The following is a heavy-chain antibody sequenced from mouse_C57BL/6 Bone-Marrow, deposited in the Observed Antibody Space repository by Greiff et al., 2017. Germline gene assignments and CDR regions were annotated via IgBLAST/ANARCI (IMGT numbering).Heavy chain of an antibody. CDR3: VRGGWLPPFAY. J-gene: IGHJ3*01. CDR1: GFSFNTYA. V-gene: IGHV10-1*01. Sequence: EVQRVESGGGLVQPKGSLKLSCAASGFSFNTYAMNWVRQAPGKGLEWVARIRSKSNNYATYYAESVKDRFTISRDDSESMLYLQMNNLKTEDTAMYYCVRGGWLPPFAYWGQGTLVTVSA. CDR2: IRSKSNNYAT. D-gene: IGHD2-3*01.